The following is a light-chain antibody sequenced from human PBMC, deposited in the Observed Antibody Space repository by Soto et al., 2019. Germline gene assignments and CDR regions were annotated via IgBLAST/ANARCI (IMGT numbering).Light chain of an antibody. CDR2: FAS. J-gene: IGKJ2*01. CDR3: QQSETYHRP. Sequence: DIQMTQSPSSVSASVGDRVTITCRAGQGTNNYESPEAPPKPLIFFASSLQSGVPSQFSGSGTDFTVTISSLQPEDLATYYCQQSETYHRPFGLGTKLEIK. CDR1: QGTNNY. V-gene: IGKV1-16*02.